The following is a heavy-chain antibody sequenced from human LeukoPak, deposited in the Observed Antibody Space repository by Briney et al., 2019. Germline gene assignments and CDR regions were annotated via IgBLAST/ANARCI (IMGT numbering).Heavy chain of an antibody. D-gene: IGHD3-16*01. CDR2: ISRSDDNT. J-gene: IGHJ4*02. Sequence: GGSLRLSCAASGFTFSNHAMSWVRQAPGKGLEWVSAISRSDDNTYYADSVKGRFTIFRDSSENILYLYVSSLRAEDTAIYYCANHPGGSFDYWGQGTLVTVSS. CDR1: GFTFSNHA. V-gene: IGHV3-23*01. CDR3: ANHPGGSFDY.